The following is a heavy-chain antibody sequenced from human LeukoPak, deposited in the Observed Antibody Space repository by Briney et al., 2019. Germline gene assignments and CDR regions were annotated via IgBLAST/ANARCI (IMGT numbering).Heavy chain of an antibody. J-gene: IGHJ6*02. CDR3: VQYGERYGLDV. CDR1: GYTFTGYY. D-gene: IGHD3-10*01. V-gene: IGHV1-2*02. Sequence: ASVKVSCKASGYTFTGYYMHWVRQAPGQGLEWMGWINTQSGGTNYAQKFQGRVTMTRDTSISTGYMDLTRLRSDDTAMYDCVQYGERYGLDVWGQGTSVTVSS. CDR2: INTQSGGT.